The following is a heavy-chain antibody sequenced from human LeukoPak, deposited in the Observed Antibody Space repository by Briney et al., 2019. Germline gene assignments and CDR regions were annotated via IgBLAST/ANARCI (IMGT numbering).Heavy chain of an antibody. Sequence: GASMKVSCRTSGYTFTSHGITWVRQAPGQGLEWMGWISGYNGDTIYAQKFQGRVTMTTETSTSTAYMEVWSLRSDDTAVYYCARDPRNTSGRFWYLDVWGRGTLVTVSA. V-gene: IGHV1-18*01. D-gene: IGHD6-19*01. CDR1: GYTFTSHG. CDR2: ISGYNGDT. J-gene: IGHJ2*01. CDR3: ARDPRNTSGRFWYLDV.